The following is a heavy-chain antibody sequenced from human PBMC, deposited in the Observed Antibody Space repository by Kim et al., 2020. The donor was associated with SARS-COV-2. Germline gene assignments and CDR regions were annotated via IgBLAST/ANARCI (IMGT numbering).Heavy chain of an antibody. V-gene: IGHV1-69*04. D-gene: IGHD6-19*01. J-gene: IGHJ6*03. CDR2: IIPILGIA. CDR1: GGTFSSYA. Sequence: SVKVSCKASGGTFSSYAISWVRQAPGQGLEWMGRIIPILGIANYAQKFQGRVTITADKSTSTAYMELSSLRSEDTAVYYCAREQWRLNYYYYYMDVWGKGTTVTVSS. CDR3: AREQWRLNYYYYYMDV.